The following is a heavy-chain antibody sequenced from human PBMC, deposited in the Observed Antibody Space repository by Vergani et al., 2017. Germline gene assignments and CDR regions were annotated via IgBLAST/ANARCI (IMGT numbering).Heavy chain of an antibody. CDR1: GGSISGVSYY. V-gene: IGHV4-61*02. D-gene: IGHD1-26*01. CDR3: ATDSAVGGTFDS. CDR2: IYYSGRT. J-gene: IGHJ4*02. Sequence: QVQLQESGPGLVKTSQSLSLTCTVSGGSISGVSYYLSWVRQPAGKGLEWIARIYYSGRTDYNPSLESRVTISVDTSKNTFSLKLNSLTAADTAIYSCATDSAVGGTFDSWGQGTLVSVSS.